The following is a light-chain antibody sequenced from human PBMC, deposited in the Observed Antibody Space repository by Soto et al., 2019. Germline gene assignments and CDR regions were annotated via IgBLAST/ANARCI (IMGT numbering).Light chain of an antibody. CDR1: QSFSNTY. J-gene: IGKJ1*01. Sequence: LKNSPATVSLSPGERATLSCRASQSFSNTYLAWYQQKPGQAPRLLIYGASTRATGIPARFSGSGSGTDFTLTISILEPEDFAVYYCQQYGSSPWTFGQGTKVDIK. CDR2: GAS. V-gene: IGKV3-20*01. CDR3: QQYGSSPWT.